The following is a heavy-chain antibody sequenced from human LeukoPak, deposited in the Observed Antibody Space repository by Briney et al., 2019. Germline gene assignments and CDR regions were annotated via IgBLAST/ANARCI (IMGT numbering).Heavy chain of an antibody. CDR2: ISGSGGST. V-gene: IGHV3-23*01. CDR3: SPRGSSYYFDF. D-gene: IGHD1-26*01. CDR1: GFTFSSYA. Sequence: PGESLRLSCAASGFTFSSYAMNWVRQAPGKGLEWVSAISGSGGSTYYADSVKGRFTISRDNSKNTLYLQMNSLRAEDTAVYYCSPRGSSYYFDFWGQGTLVTVSS. J-gene: IGHJ4*02.